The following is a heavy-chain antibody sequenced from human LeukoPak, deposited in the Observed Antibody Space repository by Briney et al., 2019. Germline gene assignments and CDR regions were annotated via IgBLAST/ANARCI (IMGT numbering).Heavy chain of an antibody. V-gene: IGHV1-69*04. D-gene: IGHD3-3*01. CDR1: GGIFSSFA. Sequence: GASVKVSCKPSGGIFSSFAISWVRQAPGQGLEWVGRIIPILGRANYVQKVQGRVTITADKSTSTAYMELSRLRSEDTAVYYCARGGYDFWSSLSPADPWGQGTLVTVSS. CDR2: IIPILGRA. CDR3: ARGGYDFWSSLSPADP. J-gene: IGHJ5*02.